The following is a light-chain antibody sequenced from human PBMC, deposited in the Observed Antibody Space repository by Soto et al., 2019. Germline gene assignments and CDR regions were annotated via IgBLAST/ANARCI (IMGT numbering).Light chain of an antibody. V-gene: IGLV2-23*01. CDR3: CSYAGSSFWV. Sequence: QSALTQPASVSGSPGQSITISCTGTSSDVGSYNLVSWYQQHPGKAPKLMIYEGSKRPSGVSNRFSGSKSGNTASLTISGLQAEDEADYCCCSYAGSSFWVFGGGTKLAVL. CDR1: SSDVGSYNL. CDR2: EGS. J-gene: IGLJ3*02.